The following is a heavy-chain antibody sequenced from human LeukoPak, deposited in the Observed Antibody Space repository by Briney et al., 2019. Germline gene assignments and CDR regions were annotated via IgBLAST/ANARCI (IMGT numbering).Heavy chain of an antibody. CDR1: GGSISSYY. CDR3: ASTYYYGSGPYYYYGMDV. CDR2: IYYSGST. J-gene: IGHJ6*02. V-gene: IGHV4-59*13. Sequence: SETLSLTCTVSGGSISSYYWSWIRQPPGKGLEWIGYIYYSGSTNYNPSLKSRVTISVDTSKNQFSLKLSSVTAADTAVYYCASTYYYGSGPYYYYGMDVWGQGTTVTVSS. D-gene: IGHD3-10*01.